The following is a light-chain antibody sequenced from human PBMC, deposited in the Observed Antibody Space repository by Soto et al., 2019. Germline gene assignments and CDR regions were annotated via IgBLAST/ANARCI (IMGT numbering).Light chain of an antibody. CDR3: QQYNNWPGT. CDR2: GAS. J-gene: IGKJ1*01. V-gene: IGKV3-15*01. CDR1: QSLNRD. Sequence: RVMTQSPASLSMSPGERAALCCRASQSLNRDLAWYQQKPGQSPRLLIFGASIRATGIPARFSGSGSGTEFTLTIGSLQSEDCALYYCQQYNNWPGTFGQGTKVDIK.